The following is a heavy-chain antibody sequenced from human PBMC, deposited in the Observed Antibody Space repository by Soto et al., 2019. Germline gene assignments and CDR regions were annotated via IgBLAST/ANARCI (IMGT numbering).Heavy chain of an antibody. Sequence: QVQLQESGPGLVKPSQTLSLTCTVSGGSISSGGYYWSWIRQHPGKGLEWIGYIYYSGSTYYNPSLKSRVTISVDTSKNQFSLKLSSVTAADTAVYYCARFSAAADFYYYYYMDVWGKGTTVTVSS. CDR1: GGSISSGGYY. J-gene: IGHJ6*03. CDR2: IYYSGST. D-gene: IGHD6-13*01. CDR3: ARFSAAADFYYYYYMDV. V-gene: IGHV4-31*03.